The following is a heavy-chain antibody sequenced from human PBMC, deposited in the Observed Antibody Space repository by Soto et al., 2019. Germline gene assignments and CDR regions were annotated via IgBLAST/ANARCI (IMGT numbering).Heavy chain of an antibody. CDR2: IIPIFGTA. V-gene: IGHV1-69*13. Sequence: GASVKVSCKASGGTFSSYAIRWVRQAPGQGLEWMGGIIPIFGTANYAQKFQGRVTITADESTSTAYMELSSLRSEDTAVYYCARDRYCGGDCYGSSSWGQGTMVTVSS. CDR1: GGTFSSYA. D-gene: IGHD2-21*02. J-gene: IGHJ3*01. CDR3: ARDRYCGGDCYGSSS.